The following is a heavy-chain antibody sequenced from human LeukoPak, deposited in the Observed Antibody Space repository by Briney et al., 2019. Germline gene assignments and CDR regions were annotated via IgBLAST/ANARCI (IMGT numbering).Heavy chain of an antibody. V-gene: IGHV4-30-4*01. D-gene: IGHD2-2*01. CDR3: DTLERYCSSTSCYGGIDY. Sequence: PSQTLSLTCTVSGGSISSGDYYWSWSRQPPGKGLEWIGYYYCRGSTYYNPSLKSRVTISVDTSKNQFSLELSSVTAADTAVYYCDTLERYCSSTSCYGGIDYWGQGTLVTVSS. CDR1: GGSISSGDYY. J-gene: IGHJ4*02. CDR2: YYCRGST.